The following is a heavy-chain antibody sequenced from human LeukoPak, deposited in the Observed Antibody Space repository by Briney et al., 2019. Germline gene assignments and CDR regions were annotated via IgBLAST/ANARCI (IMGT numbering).Heavy chain of an antibody. D-gene: IGHD3-10*01. CDR1: GGTFSSYA. CDR2: IIPIFGTA. Sequence: ASVKVSCKASGGTFSSYAISWLRQAPGQGLEWMGGIIPIFGTANYAQKFQGRVTINADESASTAYMEVSSLRSEDTAVYYCARDEDYYGSGTYEYNWFDPWGQGTLVTVSS. J-gene: IGHJ5*02. CDR3: ARDEDYYGSGTYEYNWFDP. V-gene: IGHV1-69*13.